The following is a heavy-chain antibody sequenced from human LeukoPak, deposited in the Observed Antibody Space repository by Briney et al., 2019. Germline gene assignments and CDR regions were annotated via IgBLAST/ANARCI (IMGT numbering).Heavy chain of an antibody. CDR3: ARGGAARPDY. CDR1: GFTFSSYG. CDR2: ISSSSSNI. V-gene: IGHV3-48*01. D-gene: IGHD6-6*01. J-gene: IGHJ4*02. Sequence: GGSLRLSCAASGFTFSSYGMNWVRQPPEKGLEWVSYISSSSSNINYADSVKGRFTISRDNAKNSLYLQMNSLRAEDTAVYYCARGGAARPDYWGQGTLVTVSS.